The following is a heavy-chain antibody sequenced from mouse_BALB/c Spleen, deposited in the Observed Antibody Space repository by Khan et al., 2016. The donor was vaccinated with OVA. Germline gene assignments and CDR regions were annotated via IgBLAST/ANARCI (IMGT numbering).Heavy chain of an antibody. CDR2: LNPSNNYT. J-gene: IGHJ3*01. D-gene: IGHD2-14*01. V-gene: IGHV1-4*01. CDR1: GYTFTSYT. CDR3: VREGAYYRSDGWFAY. Sequence: QMQLEESGAEVARPGASVKMSCKASGYTFTSYTMHWLRQRPGQTLEWIGHLNPSNNYTNYNQNFKDKATLIVDKSSSTAYMQLSSLTSEDSAVYYCVREGAYYRSDGWFAYWGQGTLVTVSA.